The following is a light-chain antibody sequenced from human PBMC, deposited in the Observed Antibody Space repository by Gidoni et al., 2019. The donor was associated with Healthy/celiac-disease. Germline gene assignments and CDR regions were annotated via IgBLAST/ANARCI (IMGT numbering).Light chain of an antibody. Sequence: DIPMTPSPSSLSASVGDRVTITCRASQSISSYLNWYQQKPGKAPKLLIYAASSLQSGVPSRFSGSGSGTDFTLTISSLQPEDFATYYCQQSYSTPLTFXGXTKVEIK. V-gene: IGKV1-39*01. CDR1: QSISSY. CDR3: QQSYSTPLT. J-gene: IGKJ4*01. CDR2: AAS.